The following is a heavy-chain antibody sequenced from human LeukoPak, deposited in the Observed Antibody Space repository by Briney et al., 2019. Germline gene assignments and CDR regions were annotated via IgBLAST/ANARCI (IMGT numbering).Heavy chain of an antibody. CDR1: GCTFSSYA. J-gene: IGHJ3*02. D-gene: IGHD3-22*01. Sequence: GASVKVSCKASGCTFSSYAISWVRQAPGQGLEWVGRIIPIIGTANYAQKFQGRFTITTDKSMSTVYMELSSLRAEDTAVYYCAIDLRDYYDSSGPEDAFDIWGQGTMVTVSS. CDR2: IIPIIGTA. V-gene: IGHV1-69*04. CDR3: AIDLRDYYDSSGPEDAFDI.